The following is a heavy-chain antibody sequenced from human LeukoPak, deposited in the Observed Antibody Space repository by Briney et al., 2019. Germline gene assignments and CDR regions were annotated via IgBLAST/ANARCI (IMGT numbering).Heavy chain of an antibody. CDR2: IGGGSGTT. CDR3: GKGAYYDSSGYRYYYYYMDV. Sequence: GGSLRLSCAASGFTLSTYGMTWVRQAPGKGLEWVSSIGGGSGTTYYADSVKGRFTISRDNSQDILYLQMNSLRADDTAVYYCGKGAYYDSSGYRYYYYYMDVWGKGTTVTVSS. D-gene: IGHD3-22*01. V-gene: IGHV3-23*01. CDR1: GFTLSTYG. J-gene: IGHJ6*03.